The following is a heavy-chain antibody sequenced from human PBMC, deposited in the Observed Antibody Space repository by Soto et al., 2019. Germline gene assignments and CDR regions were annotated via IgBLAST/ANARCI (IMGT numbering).Heavy chain of an antibody. CDR3: ARDLGYYDSWSGYFDY. D-gene: IGHD3-3*01. V-gene: IGHV1-46*01. Sequence: GASVKVSCKASGYTFTSYYMHWVRQAPGQGLEWMGIINPSGGSTSYAQKFQGRVTMTRDTSTSTVYMELSSLRSEDTAVYYCARDLGYYDSWSGYFDYWGQGTLVTVSS. J-gene: IGHJ4*02. CDR1: GYTFTSYY. CDR2: INPSGGST.